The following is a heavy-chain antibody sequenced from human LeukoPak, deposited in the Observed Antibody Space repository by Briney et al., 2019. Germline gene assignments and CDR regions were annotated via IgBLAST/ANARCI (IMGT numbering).Heavy chain of an antibody. CDR3: AKDWYSRGWYEAYQYYGVHL. CDR1: GFTFDNYG. Sequence: PGRSLRLSCEASGFTFDNYGMHWVRQAPGKGLEWVSLISWNSGRMAYADSAKGRFTISRDNAKNSLYLQMNSLRAEDTAFYYCAKDWYSRGWYEAYQYYGVHLWGQGTTVTVSS. D-gene: IGHD6-19*01. J-gene: IGHJ6*02. CDR2: ISWNSGRM. V-gene: IGHV3-9*01.